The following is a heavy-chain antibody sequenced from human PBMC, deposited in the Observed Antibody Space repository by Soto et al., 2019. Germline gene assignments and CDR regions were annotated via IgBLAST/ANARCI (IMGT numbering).Heavy chain of an antibody. CDR2: IYYSGST. J-gene: IGHJ4*02. CDR3: ARSRGWLQLVAFDY. CDR1: GGSISSYY. Sequence: PSETLSLTCTVSGGSISSYYWSWIRQPPGKGLEWIGYIYYSGSTNYNPSLKSRVTISVDTSKNQFSLKLSSVTAADTAVYYCARSRGWLQLVAFDYWGQGTLVTV. V-gene: IGHV4-59*01. D-gene: IGHD5-12*01.